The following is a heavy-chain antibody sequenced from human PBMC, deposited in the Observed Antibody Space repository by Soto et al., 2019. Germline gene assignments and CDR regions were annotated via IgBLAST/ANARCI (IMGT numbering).Heavy chain of an antibody. V-gene: IGHV3-49*03. D-gene: IGHD6-19*01. CDR2: IRSKIYGGTT. CDR1: GLTFGDFA. J-gene: IGHJ3*01. Sequence: PGGSLRLSCTASGLTFGDFAMSWFRQAPGKGLEWVSFIRSKIYGGTTEYAASVKGRFTISRDNSKNTLYLQMNSLRAEDTAIYYCVKEASGWKSRGSFDLWGRGTMVTV. CDR3: VKEASGWKSRGSFDL.